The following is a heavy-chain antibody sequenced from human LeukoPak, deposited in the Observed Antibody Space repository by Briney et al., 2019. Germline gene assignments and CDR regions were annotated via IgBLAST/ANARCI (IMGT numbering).Heavy chain of an antibody. CDR3: ARVWGARSVATIGGDFDY. J-gene: IGHJ4*02. CDR2: IYYSGST. V-gene: IGHV4-39*07. Sequence: SETLSLTCTVSGGSISSSSYYWGWIRQPPGKGLEWIGSIYYSGSTYYNPSLKSRVTISVDTSKNQFSLKLSSVTAAGTAVYYCARVWGARSVATIGGDFDYWGQGTLVTVSS. D-gene: IGHD5-12*01. CDR1: GGSISSSSYY.